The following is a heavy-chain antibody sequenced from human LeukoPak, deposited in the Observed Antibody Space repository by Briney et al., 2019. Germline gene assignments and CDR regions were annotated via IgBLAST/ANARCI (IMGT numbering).Heavy chain of an antibody. CDR3: AKTRRVTADHFDY. D-gene: IGHD2-21*02. Sequence: GGSLRLSCAASGSTFSSYGMHWVRQAPGKGLEWVAFIRYDGSNKYYADSVKGRFTISRDNSKNTLYLQMNSLRAEDTAVYYCAKTRRVTADHFDYWGQGTLVTVSS. J-gene: IGHJ4*02. CDR2: IRYDGSNK. CDR1: GSTFSSYG. V-gene: IGHV3-30*02.